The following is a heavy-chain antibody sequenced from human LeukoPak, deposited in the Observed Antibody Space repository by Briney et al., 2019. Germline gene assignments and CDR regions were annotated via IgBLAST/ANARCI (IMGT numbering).Heavy chain of an antibody. V-gene: IGHV4-38-2*02. Sequence: PSETLSLTCTVSGYSISSGYYWGWIRQPPGKGLEWIGSIYHSGSTNYNPSLKSRVTISVDKSKNQFSLKLSSVTAADTAVYYCARSITIFGVVSPMDVWGKGTTVTVSS. J-gene: IGHJ6*04. CDR2: IYHSGST. D-gene: IGHD3-3*01. CDR1: GYSISSGYY. CDR3: ARSITIFGVVSPMDV.